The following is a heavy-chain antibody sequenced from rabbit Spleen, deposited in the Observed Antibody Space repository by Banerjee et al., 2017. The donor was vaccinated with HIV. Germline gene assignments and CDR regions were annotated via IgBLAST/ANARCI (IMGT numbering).Heavy chain of an antibody. D-gene: IGHD8-1*01. CDR1: GFDFSSNYY. CDR3: ARDTGSSFSSYGMDL. V-gene: IGHV1S45*01. CDR2: IAGGSSGFT. Sequence: QEQLVESGGGLVQPGGSLKLSCKASGFDFSSNYYMCWVRQAPGKGLEWISCIAGGSSGFTYSATWAKGRFTISKTSSTTVTLQMTSLTVADTATYFCARDTGSSFSSYGMDLWGPGTLVTVS. J-gene: IGHJ6*01.